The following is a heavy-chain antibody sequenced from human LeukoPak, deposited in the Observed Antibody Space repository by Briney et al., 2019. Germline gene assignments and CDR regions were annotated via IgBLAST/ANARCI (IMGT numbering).Heavy chain of an antibody. D-gene: IGHD6-19*01. J-gene: IGHJ3*02. CDR3: ARAYSSGWNDAFDI. CDR1: GFTFSSYW. Sequence: GGSLRLSCAASGFTFSSYWMSWVRQAPGKGLEWVANIKQDGSEKYYVDSVKGRFTISRDNVKNSLYLQMNSLRAEDTAVYYCARAYSSGWNDAFDIWGQGTMVTVSS. CDR2: IKQDGSEK. V-gene: IGHV3-7*01.